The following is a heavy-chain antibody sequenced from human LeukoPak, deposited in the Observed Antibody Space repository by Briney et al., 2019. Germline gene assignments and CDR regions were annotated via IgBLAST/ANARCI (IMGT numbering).Heavy chain of an antibody. CDR2: IIPIFGTA. CDR1: GGTFSSYA. D-gene: IGHD2-2*01. V-gene: IGHV1-69*13. CDR3: AREGIVVVPAAAIEKKWAFDI. Sequence: GASVKVSCKASGGTFSSYAISWVRQAPGQGLEWMGGIIPIFGTANYAQKFQGRVTITADESTSTAYMELSSLRSEDTAVYYCAREGIVVVPAAAIEKKWAFDIWGQGTMVTVSS. J-gene: IGHJ3*02.